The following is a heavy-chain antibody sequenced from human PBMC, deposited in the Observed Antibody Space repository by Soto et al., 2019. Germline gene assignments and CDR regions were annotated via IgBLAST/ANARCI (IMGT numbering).Heavy chain of an antibody. V-gene: IGHV4-39*01. CDR1: GGSISSSSYY. CDR2: IYYSGST. D-gene: IGHD1-20*01. J-gene: IGHJ4*02. CDR3: ARLTGTVDY. Sequence: LCGGSISSSSYYWGWIRQPPGKGLEWIGSIYYSGSTYYNPSLKSRVTISVDTSKNQFSLKLSSVTAADTAVYYCARLTGTVDYWGQGTLVTVSS.